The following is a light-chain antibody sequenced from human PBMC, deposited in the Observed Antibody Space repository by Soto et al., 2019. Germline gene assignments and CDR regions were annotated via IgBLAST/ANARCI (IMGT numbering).Light chain of an antibody. CDR3: HQNFNRPIT. CDR1: QSVSSRF. J-gene: IGKJ5*01. CDR2: GAS. V-gene: IGKV3-20*01. Sequence: IVLTQSPGTLSLSPGERATLSRRASQSVSSRFLAWYQQKPGQAPRLLIYGASNRATGIPARFSGSGSGTDFTLTISSLEPEDFAVYYCHQNFNRPITFAQGTRLESK.